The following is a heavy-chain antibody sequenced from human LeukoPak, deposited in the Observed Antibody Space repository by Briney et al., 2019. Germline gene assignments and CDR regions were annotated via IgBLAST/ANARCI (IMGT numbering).Heavy chain of an antibody. CDR3: ARGTMTTVTSSYWYFDL. CDR1: GYTFTSYY. D-gene: IGHD4-17*01. J-gene: IGHJ2*01. CDR2: INPSGGST. V-gene: IGHV1-46*01. Sequence: ASVKVSCKASGYTFTSYYMHWVRQAPGQGLEWMGIINPSGGSTSHAQKFQGRVTMTRDTSTSTVYMELSSLRSEDTAVYYCARGTMTTVTSSYWYFDLWGRGTLVTVSS.